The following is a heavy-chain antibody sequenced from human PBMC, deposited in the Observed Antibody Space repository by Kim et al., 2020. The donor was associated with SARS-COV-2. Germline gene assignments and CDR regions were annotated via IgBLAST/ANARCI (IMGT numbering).Heavy chain of an antibody. D-gene: IGHD3-10*01. Sequence: SETLSLTCTVSGGSISSSSYYWGWIRQPPGKGLEWIGSIYYSGSTYYNPSLKSRVTISVDTSKNQFSLKLSSVTAADTAVYYCARLRKNYYGSGTAARQYYFDYWGQGTLVTVSS. V-gene: IGHV4-39*01. J-gene: IGHJ4*02. CDR3: ARLRKNYYGSGTAARQYYFDY. CDR2: IYYSGST. CDR1: GGSISSSSYY.